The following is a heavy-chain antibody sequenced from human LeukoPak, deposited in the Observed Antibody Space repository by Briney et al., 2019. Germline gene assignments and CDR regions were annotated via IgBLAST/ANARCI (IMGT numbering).Heavy chain of an antibody. Sequence: GGSLRLSCAASGFTFSSYAMSWVRQAPGKGLEWVSAISGSGGSTYYADSVKGRFTISRDNSRNTLYLQMNSLRAEDTAVYYCAKSSGVRYYDSSGYFDYWGQGTLVTVSS. D-gene: IGHD3-22*01. CDR3: AKSSGVRYYDSSGYFDY. V-gene: IGHV3-23*01. CDR2: ISGSGGST. J-gene: IGHJ4*02. CDR1: GFTFSSYA.